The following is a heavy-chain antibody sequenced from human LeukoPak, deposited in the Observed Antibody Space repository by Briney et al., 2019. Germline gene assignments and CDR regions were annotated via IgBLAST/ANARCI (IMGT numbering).Heavy chain of an antibody. CDR1: GYTFTSYD. CDR3: ARGVSGWYGNNWFDP. CDR2: MNPNSGNT. J-gene: IGHJ5*02. V-gene: IGHV1-8*01. Sequence: WATVKVSCTASGYTFTSYDINWVRQATGQGLEWMGWMNPNSGNTGYAQKFKGRVTMTRNTSISTAYMELSSLRSEDTAVYYRARGVSGWYGNNWFDPWGQGTLVTVSS. D-gene: IGHD6-19*01.